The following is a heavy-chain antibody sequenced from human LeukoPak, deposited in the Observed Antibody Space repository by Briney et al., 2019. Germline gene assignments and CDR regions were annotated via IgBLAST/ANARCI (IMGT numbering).Heavy chain of an antibody. CDR1: GFNLNSYA. CDR3: AKEYTPSSPLGELDS. CDR2: IRHDETNS. J-gene: IGHJ4*02. Sequence: GGSLRLSCAVSGFNLNSYAMHWVRQAPGKGLEWVAVIRHDETNSFYAGSVQGRFTISRDTSRKLLYLQMNSLRVEDTAVYYCAKEYTPSSPLGELDSWGQGTLVTVSS. D-gene: IGHD6-6*01. V-gene: IGHV3-30*02.